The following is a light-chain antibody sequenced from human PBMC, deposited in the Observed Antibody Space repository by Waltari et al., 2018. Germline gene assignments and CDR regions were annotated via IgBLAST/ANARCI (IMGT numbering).Light chain of an antibody. CDR2: AAS. V-gene: IGKV1-8*01. CDR3: QQYYSYQYT. Sequence: AIRMTQSPSSFPASTGDRVTITCRASQGISSYLAWYQQKPGKAPKLLIYAASTLQSGVPSRFSGSGSGTDFTLTISCLQSEDFATYYCQQYYSYQYTFGQGTKLEIK. CDR1: QGISSY. J-gene: IGKJ2*01.